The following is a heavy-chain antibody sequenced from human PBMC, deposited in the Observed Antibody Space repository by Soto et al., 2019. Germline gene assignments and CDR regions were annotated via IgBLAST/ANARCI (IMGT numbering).Heavy chain of an antibody. CDR2: INPSGGST. CDR1: GYTFTSYF. D-gene: IGHD3-10*01. CDR3: ARGGYYGSGSQSSYSYHYYMDV. V-gene: IGHV1-46*03. Sequence: GASVKVSCRASGYTFTSYFMHWVQQAPGHGLEWMGIINPSGGSTSYAQKFQGRVTVTRDTSTGTVYMELSSLRSEDTAVYYCARGGYYGSGSQSSYSYHYYMDVWGKGTTVTVSS. J-gene: IGHJ6*03.